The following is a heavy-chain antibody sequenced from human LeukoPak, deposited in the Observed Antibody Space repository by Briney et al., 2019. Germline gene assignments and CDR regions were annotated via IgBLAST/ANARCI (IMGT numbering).Heavy chain of an antibody. V-gene: IGHV4-39*07. CDR1: GGSISSSSYY. Sequence: SETLSLTCTVSGGSISSSSYYWGWIRQPPGKGLEWIGSIYYSGSTYYNPSLKSRVTISVDTSKNQFSLKLSSVTAADTAVYYCASLFYSSSWFPYDAFDIWGQGTMVTVSS. CDR3: ASLFYSSSWFPYDAFDI. J-gene: IGHJ3*02. D-gene: IGHD6-13*01. CDR2: IYYSGST.